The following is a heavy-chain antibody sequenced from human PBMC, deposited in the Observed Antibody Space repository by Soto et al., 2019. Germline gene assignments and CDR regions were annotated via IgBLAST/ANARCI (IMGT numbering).Heavy chain of an antibody. Sequence: GGSLRLPCAASGFTFSSYAMSWVRQAPGKGLEWVSIISGSGGSTYYADSVKGRFTISRDNSKNTLYLQMNSLRAEDTAVYYCAKRTNSWCFDDWGQGTLVTVSS. D-gene: IGHD6-13*01. CDR2: ISGSGGST. CDR1: GFTFSSYA. V-gene: IGHV3-23*01. CDR3: AKRTNSWCFDD. J-gene: IGHJ4*02.